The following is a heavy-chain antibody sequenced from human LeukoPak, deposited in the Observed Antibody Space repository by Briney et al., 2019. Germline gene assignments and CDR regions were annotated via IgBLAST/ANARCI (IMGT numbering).Heavy chain of an antibody. CDR1: GYTFTGYY. J-gene: IGHJ4*02. CDR3: ARASKWELLNFDY. CDR2: INPNSGGT. Sequence: ASVKVSCKASGYTFTGYYMHWVRQAPGQGLEWMGWINPNSGGTNYAQKFQGRVTMTRDTSISTAYMELRSLRSDDTAVYYCARASKWELLNFDYWGQGTLVTVSS. V-gene: IGHV1-2*02. D-gene: IGHD1-26*01.